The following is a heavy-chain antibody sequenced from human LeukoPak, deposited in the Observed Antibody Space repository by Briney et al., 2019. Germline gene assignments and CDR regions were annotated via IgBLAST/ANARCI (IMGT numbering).Heavy chain of an antibody. D-gene: IGHD4-17*01. CDR2: TNPNSGGT. Sequence: ASVTVSCKASGYTFPGYYMHWVRQAPGQGLEWMGWTNPNSGGTNYAQKFQGWVTMTRDTSISTAYMELSRLRSDDTAVYYCARNGDYDYYYGMDVLGKGTTVTVSS. V-gene: IGHV1-2*04. J-gene: IGHJ6*04. CDR1: GYTFPGYY. CDR3: ARNGDYDYYYGMDV.